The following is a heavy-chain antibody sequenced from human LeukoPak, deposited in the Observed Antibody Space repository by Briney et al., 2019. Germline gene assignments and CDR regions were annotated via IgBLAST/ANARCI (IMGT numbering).Heavy chain of an antibody. CDR3: AIGTPNSSSDY. J-gene: IGHJ4*02. D-gene: IGHD6-6*01. CDR2: INPSGGST. V-gene: IGHV1-46*01. Sequence: GASVKVSCKASGYAFTSYYMHWVRQAPGQGLEWMGIINPSGGSTSYAQKFQGRVTVTRDTSTSTVHMELSSLRSEDTAVYYCAIGTPNSSSDYWGQGTLVTVSS. CDR1: GYAFTSYY.